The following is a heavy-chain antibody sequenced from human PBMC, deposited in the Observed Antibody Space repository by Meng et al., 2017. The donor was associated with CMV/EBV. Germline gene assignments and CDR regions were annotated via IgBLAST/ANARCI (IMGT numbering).Heavy chain of an antibody. Sequence: GESLKISCAASGFTFSSYGMHWVRQAPGKGLEWVAVIWYDGSNKYYADSVKGRFTISRDNSKNTLYLQMNSLRAEDTAVYYCAKDVRDFWSGYKYNYYGMDVWGQGTTVTVSS. CDR3: AKDVRDFWSGYKYNYYGMDV. CDR2: IWYDGSNK. CDR1: GFTFSSYG. V-gene: IGHV3-33*06. D-gene: IGHD3-3*01. J-gene: IGHJ6*02.